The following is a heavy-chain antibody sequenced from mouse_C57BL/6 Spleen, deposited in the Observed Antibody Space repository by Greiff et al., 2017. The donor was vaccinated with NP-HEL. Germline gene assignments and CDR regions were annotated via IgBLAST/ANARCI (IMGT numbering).Heavy chain of an antibody. D-gene: IGHD1-1*01. J-gene: IGHJ1*03. CDR3: AREDYYYGSSYGYFDV. CDR1: GFTFSSYA. CDR2: ISDGGSYT. V-gene: IGHV5-4*01. Sequence: EVQLQESGGGLVKPGGSLKLSCAASGFTFSSYAMSWVRQTPEKRLEWVATISDGGSYTYYPDNVKGRFTISRDNAKNNLYLQMSHLKSEDTAMYYCAREDYYYGSSYGYFDVWGTGTTVTVSS.